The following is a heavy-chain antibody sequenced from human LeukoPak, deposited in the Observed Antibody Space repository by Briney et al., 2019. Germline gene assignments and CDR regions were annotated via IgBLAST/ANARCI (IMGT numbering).Heavy chain of an antibody. CDR2: IIRIFGKA. D-gene: IGHD3-10*01. CDR1: VGTFSSYA. Sequence: SVTVSCKASVGTFSSYAISWVRQAPGQGLEWMGGIIRIFGKANYAQKFQGRVTITADESTSTAYMELSSLRSEDTAVYYCAREPITMVRGVIIAFDYWGQGTLVTVSS. J-gene: IGHJ4*02. CDR3: AREPITMVRGVIIAFDY. V-gene: IGHV1-69*13.